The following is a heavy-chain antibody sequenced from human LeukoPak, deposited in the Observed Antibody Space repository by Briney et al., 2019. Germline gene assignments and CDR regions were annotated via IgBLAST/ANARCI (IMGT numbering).Heavy chain of an antibody. D-gene: IGHD3-10*01. CDR2: ISGDGDNT. CDR1: GFTFDDYA. Sequence: GGSLRLSCAASGFTFDDYAMHWVRQAPGKGLEWVSFISGDGDNTYYADSVKGRFTISRDNSKNSLYLQMNSLRTADTALYYCAKDVAHLGCTDVWGQGTTVTVSS. J-gene: IGHJ6*02. V-gene: IGHV3-43*02. CDR3: AKDVAHLGCTDV.